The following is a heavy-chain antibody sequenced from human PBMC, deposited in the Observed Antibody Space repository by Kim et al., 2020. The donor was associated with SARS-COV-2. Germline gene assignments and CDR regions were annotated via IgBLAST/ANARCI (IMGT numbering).Heavy chain of an antibody. CDR3: AKERRKYCSGGSCHLEY. D-gene: IGHD2-15*01. Sequence: KGRFTHARDNAKNPLYIQMNNLRAEDTAVYYCAKERRKYCSGGSCHLEYWGQGTLVTVSS. J-gene: IGHJ4*02. V-gene: IGHV3-33*06.